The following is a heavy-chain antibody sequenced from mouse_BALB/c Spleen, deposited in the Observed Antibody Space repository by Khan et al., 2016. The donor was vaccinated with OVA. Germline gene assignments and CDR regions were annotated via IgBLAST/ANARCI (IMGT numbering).Heavy chain of an antibody. J-gene: IGHJ2*01. CDR2: ISYSGRT. D-gene: IGHD1-1*01. V-gene: IGHV3-2*02. CDR1: GYSITSDYA. Sequence: EVQLQESGPGLVKPSQSLSLTCTVTGYSITSDYAWNWIRQFPGNKMEWMGYISYSGRTSYNPSLKSRISITRDTHKNQFFLQLNSVTTEDTATYSCARSVTITTVVATDFDYWGQGTTLTVSS. CDR3: ARSVTITTVVATDFDY.